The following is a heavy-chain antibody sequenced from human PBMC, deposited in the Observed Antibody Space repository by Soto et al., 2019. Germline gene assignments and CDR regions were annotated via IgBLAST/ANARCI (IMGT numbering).Heavy chain of an antibody. CDR3: ARVHCGGDCYTFDY. J-gene: IGHJ4*02. CDR1: GFTFSSYA. Sequence: QVQLVESGGGVVQPGRSLRLSCAASGFTFSSYAMHWVRQAPGKGLEWVAVISYDGSNKYYADSVKGRFTISRDNSKNTLYLKMNSLRAEDTAVYYCARVHCGGDCYTFDYWGQGTLVTVSS. D-gene: IGHD2-21*02. V-gene: IGHV3-30-3*01. CDR2: ISYDGSNK.